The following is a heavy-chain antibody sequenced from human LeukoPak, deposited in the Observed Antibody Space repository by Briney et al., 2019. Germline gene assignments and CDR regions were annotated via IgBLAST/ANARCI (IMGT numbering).Heavy chain of an antibody. CDR1: GGSFSGYY. D-gene: IGHD3-9*01. CDR2: INHSGST. J-gene: IGHJ4*02. CDR3: ASSRYYDILTGYWLYYFDY. V-gene: IGHV4-34*01. Sequence: SETLSLTCAVYGGSFSGYYWSWIRQPPGKGLEWIGEINHSGSTNYNPSLKSRVTISVDTSKNQFSLKLSSVTAADTAVYYCASSRYYDILTGYWLYYFDYWGQGTLVTVSS.